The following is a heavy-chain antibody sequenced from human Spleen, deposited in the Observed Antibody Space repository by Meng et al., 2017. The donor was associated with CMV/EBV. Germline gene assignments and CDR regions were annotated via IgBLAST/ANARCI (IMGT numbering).Heavy chain of an antibody. D-gene: IGHD1-26*01. V-gene: IGHV1-18*04. CDR2: IRPYNGDT. J-gene: IGHJ3*02. CDR1: GYSFTSNA. Sequence: ASVKVSCKAYGYSFTSNAIRWVRQAPGQGPEWMGWIRPYNGDTDSAPQFQDRVTMTTDTSMGTAYMELRSLRSDDTAVYYCVRDWECIARSDFFDIWGQGTTVTVSS. CDR3: VRDWECIARSDFFDI.